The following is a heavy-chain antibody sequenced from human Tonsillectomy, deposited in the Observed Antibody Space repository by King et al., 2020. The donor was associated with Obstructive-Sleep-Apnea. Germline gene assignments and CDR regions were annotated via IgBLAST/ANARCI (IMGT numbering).Heavy chain of an antibody. CDR1: GGSISNYY. Sequence: QLQESGPGLVKPSETLSLTCTVSGGSISNYYWTWIRQPPGKGLEWIGHIYYTGSTNYNPSVKSRATMSVDTSKNHFSLNLSSLTAADTAGYYCARDLSGYGSGTYFDFWGQGTLVTVSS. V-gene: IGHV4-59*01. CDR2: IYYTGST. D-gene: IGHD3-10*01. J-gene: IGHJ4*02. CDR3: ARDLSGYGSGTYFDF.